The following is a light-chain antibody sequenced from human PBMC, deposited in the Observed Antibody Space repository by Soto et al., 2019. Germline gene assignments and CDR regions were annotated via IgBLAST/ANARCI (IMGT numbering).Light chain of an antibody. CDR3: QQYGSSPPYT. V-gene: IGKV3-20*01. Sequence: EVVLTQSPGTLSLSPGERATLSCRASQSVSNNYFAWYQQKPGQAPRLLIFGSSDRATSIPDRFSGSGSGTDFTLTISRLEPEDFAVYYYQQYGSSPPYTFGQGTKLEIK. CDR2: GSS. J-gene: IGKJ2*01. CDR1: QSVSNNY.